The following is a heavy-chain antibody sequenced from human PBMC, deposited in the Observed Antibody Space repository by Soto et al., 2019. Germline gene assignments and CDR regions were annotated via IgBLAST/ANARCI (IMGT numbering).Heavy chain of an antibody. CDR2: IIPIFGTA. CDR3: ASLRITMIGNYYYGMDV. CDR1: GGTFSSYA. J-gene: IGHJ6*02. D-gene: IGHD3-22*01. Sequence: GASVKVSCKASGGTFSSYAISWVRQAPGQGLEWMGGIIPIFGTANYAQKFQGRVTITADESTSTAYMELSSLRSEDTAVYDCASLRITMIGNYYYGMDVWGQGTTVTVSS. V-gene: IGHV1-69*13.